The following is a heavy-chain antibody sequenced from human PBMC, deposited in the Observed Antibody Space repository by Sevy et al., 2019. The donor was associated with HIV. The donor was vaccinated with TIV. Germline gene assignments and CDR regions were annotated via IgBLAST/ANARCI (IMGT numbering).Heavy chain of an antibody. J-gene: IGHJ4*01. CDR2: ISPHNGDT. CDR1: GYLFTSYR. Sequence: ASVKVSCKASGYLFTSYRITWVRQAPGKRLELVGWISPHNGDTNFAQRVQDRVTMITDTSTTTAYMELGSLTSDDSGVYYCARAYCSGGRCYSLAYWGHGTLVTVSS. CDR3: ARAYCSGGRCYSLAY. V-gene: IGHV1-18*01. D-gene: IGHD2-15*01.